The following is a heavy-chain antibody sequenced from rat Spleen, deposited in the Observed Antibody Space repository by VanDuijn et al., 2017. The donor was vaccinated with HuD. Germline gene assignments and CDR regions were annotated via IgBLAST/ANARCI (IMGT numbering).Heavy chain of an antibody. CDR2: ISISGGST. J-gene: IGHJ4*01. CDR1: GFIFSDYY. Sequence: EVHLVESGGGLVQPGRSPKLSCAGSGFIFSDYYMAWIRQAPTKGLAWVASISISGGSTYYRDSVKGRFTLSRDNAKSTLYLQMDSRRSEDTATYYCARHKTGDYVMDAWGQGASVTVSS. CDR3: ARHKTGDYVMDA. D-gene: IGHD4-1*01. V-gene: IGHV5-25*01.